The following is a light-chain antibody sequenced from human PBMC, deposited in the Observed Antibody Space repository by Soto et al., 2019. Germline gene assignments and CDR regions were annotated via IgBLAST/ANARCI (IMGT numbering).Light chain of an antibody. CDR2: GAS. V-gene: IGKV3-20*01. CDR3: HHYGSSRYLFS. CDR1: ESVASNY. J-gene: IGKJ2*01. Sequence: EIVLTQSPGTLSLSPGERGTLSCRASESVASNYLAWYKHKAGQAPRHLIYGASSRAPGIPDRFSCSGSGTDFALTISRLEPEDFAVYYCHHYGSSRYLFSFGQGTKLEIK.